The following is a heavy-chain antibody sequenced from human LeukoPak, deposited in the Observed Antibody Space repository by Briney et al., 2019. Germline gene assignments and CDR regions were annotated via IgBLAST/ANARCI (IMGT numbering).Heavy chain of an antibody. CDR2: MNPKTGNT. CDR3: ARSLDYYYYGMDV. CDR1: EYIFNGYD. Sequence: ASVKVSCKASEYIFNGYDINWVRQATGQGLEWLGWMNPKTGNTGYAQKFQGRVTRTRNISITTAYMELSSLRSEATALYYCARSLDYYYYGMDVCGQGTTVTVSS. V-gene: IGHV1-8*01. J-gene: IGHJ6*02.